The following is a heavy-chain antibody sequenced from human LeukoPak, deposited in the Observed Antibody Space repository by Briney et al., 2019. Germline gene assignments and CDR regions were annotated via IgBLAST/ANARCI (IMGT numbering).Heavy chain of an antibody. V-gene: IGHV4-39*07. CDR1: GGSISSSSYY. Sequence: SETLSLTCTVSGGSISSSSYYWGWIRQPPGKGLEWIGSFYYTGITYFNPSLKGRVTVSVDTSRKHFSLKLTSVTAADTAVYYCARGPVVVVAATHYFDSWGQGTLVTVSS. D-gene: IGHD2-15*01. J-gene: IGHJ4*02. CDR3: ARGPVVVVAATHYFDS. CDR2: FYYTGIT.